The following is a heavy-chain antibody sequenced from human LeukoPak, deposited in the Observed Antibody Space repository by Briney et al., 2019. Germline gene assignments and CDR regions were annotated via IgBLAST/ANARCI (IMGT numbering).Heavy chain of an antibody. J-gene: IGHJ4*02. CDR1: GFTFSEYA. V-gene: IGHV3-23*01. CDR2: IIRSGGST. D-gene: IGHD2-21*01. Sequence: GRSLRLSCAASGFTFSEYAMHWVRQAPGKGLEWVSAIIRSGGSTYYADSVKGRFTISRDNSKNTLYLQMNSLRAEDTAVYYCAKDLTLYGDFPYFDYWGQGTLVTVSS. CDR3: AKDLTLYGDFPYFDY.